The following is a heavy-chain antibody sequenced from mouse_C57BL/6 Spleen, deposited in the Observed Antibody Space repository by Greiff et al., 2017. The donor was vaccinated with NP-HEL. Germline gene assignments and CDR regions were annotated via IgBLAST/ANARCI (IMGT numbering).Heavy chain of an antibody. CDR1: GFTFSSYA. D-gene: IGHD3-2*02. V-gene: IGHV5-4*01. J-gene: IGHJ2*01. CDR2: ISDGGSYT. CDR3: ARDRDSSGYYFDY. Sequence: EVQLVESGGGLVKPGGSLKLSCAASGFTFSSYAMSWVRQTPEKRLEWVATISDGGSYTYYPDNVKGRFTISRDNAKNNLYLQMSHLKSEDTAMYYCARDRDSSGYYFDYWGQGTTLTVSS.